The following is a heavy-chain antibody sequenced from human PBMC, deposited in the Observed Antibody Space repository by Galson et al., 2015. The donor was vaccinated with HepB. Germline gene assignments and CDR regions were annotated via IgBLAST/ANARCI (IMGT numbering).Heavy chain of an antibody. J-gene: IGHJ6*02. D-gene: IGHD1-1*01. V-gene: IGHV1-2*02. Sequence: SVKVSCKASGYTFTADYLHWVRQAPGRGPEWMGWINSKSTGTNYAQKFQGRVTMTRDTSISIVYMELSRLTSDDTAVYYCARGSWNDIDYYSGMDVWGQGTTVTVSS. CDR3: ARGSWNDIDYYSGMDV. CDR2: INSKSTGT. CDR1: GYTFTADY.